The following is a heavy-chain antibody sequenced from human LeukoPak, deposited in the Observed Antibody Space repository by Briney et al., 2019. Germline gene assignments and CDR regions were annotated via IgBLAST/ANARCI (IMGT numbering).Heavy chain of an antibody. J-gene: IGHJ3*02. CDR1: GYTFTTYW. D-gene: IGHD2-15*01. CDR3: ARRGYCSGGSCYYDAFDI. Sequence: GESLKISCKGSGYTFTTYWSAWVRQMPGKGLEWMGIIYPGDSDTRYSPSFQGQVTISADKSISTAYLQWSSLKASDTAMYYCARRGYCSGGSCYYDAFDIWGQGTMVTVSS. CDR2: IYPGDSDT. V-gene: IGHV5-51*01.